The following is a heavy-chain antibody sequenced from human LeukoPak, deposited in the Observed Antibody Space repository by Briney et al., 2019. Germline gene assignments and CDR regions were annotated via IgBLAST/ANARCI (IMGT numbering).Heavy chain of an antibody. CDR3: ARDVGAKDY. D-gene: IGHD1-26*01. CDR2: ISYDGSNK. Sequence: PGRSLRLSCAASGFTFSSYAMHWVRQAPGKGLEWVAVISYDGSNKYYADSVKGRFTISRDNSENTLYLQMNSLRAEDTAVYYCARDVGAKDYWGQGTLVTVSS. V-gene: IGHV3-30*04. J-gene: IGHJ4*02. CDR1: GFTFSSYA.